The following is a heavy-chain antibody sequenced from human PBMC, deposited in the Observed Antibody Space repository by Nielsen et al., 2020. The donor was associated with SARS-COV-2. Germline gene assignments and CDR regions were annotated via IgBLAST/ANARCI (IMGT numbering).Heavy chain of an antibody. V-gene: IGHV4-59*01. J-gene: IGHJ6*03. Sequence: WLRQPPGKGLEWIGYIYYSGSTNYNPSLKSRVTISVDTSKNQFSLKLSSVTAADTAVYYCARGTAAAGRPFYYYYYMDVWGKGTRSPSP. CDR3: ARGTAAAGRPFYYYYYMDV. CDR2: IYYSGST. D-gene: IGHD6-13*01.